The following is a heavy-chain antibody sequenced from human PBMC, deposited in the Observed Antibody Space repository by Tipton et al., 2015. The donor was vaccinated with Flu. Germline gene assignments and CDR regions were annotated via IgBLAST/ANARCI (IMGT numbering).Heavy chain of an antibody. J-gene: IGHJ5*01. D-gene: IGHD4-17*01. CDR1: GDSIASRYF. Sequence: TLSLTCSVSGDSIASRYFWGWIRQPPGKGLEWIGNIFRSGDKYVNPSLKSRVALSVDSSKNQFFLKLSSVTAADTAVYFCARDYGDFNWFESWGQGTLVTVSS. V-gene: IGHV4-38-2*02. CDR2: IFRSGDK. CDR3: ARDYGDFNWFES.